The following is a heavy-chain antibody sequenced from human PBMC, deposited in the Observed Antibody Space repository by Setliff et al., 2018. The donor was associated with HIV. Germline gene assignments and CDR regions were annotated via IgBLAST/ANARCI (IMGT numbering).Heavy chain of an antibody. J-gene: IGHJ4*02. CDR1: GFTFGDYA. Sequence: PGGSLRLSCTASGFTFGDYAISWVRLAPGKGLEWVGFIRRKAYDGTREYAASVKGRFTISRDDSKSIAYLQMNSLKTEDTAVYYCASHSDWFLDLYWGQGTLVTVSS. CDR2: IRRKAYDGTR. V-gene: IGHV3-49*04. D-gene: IGHD3-9*01. CDR3: ASHSDWFLDLY.